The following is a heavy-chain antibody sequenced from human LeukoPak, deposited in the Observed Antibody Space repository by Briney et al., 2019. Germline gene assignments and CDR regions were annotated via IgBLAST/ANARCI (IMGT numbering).Heavy chain of an antibody. V-gene: IGHV4-34*01. CDR1: GGSFSGYY. J-gene: IGHJ6*03. Sequence: SETLSLTCAVYGGSFSGYYWSWIRQPPGKGLEWIGEINHSGSTNYNPSLKSRVTISVDTSKNQFSLKLSSVTAADTAVYYCARLRYDYVWGSYRVYYYYYMDVWGKGTTVTVSS. CDR2: INHSGST. D-gene: IGHD3-16*02. CDR3: ARLRYDYVWGSYRVYYYYYMDV.